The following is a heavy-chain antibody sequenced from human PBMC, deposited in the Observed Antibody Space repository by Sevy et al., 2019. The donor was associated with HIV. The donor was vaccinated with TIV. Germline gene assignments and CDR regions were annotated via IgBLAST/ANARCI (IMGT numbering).Heavy chain of an antibody. CDR3: ARGYSYGYGMDV. CDR1: GFTFSSYW. Sequence: GSLRLSCEASGFTFSSYWMHWVRQSPGKGLVWVSRISSDGSPTNYADSVKGRFTISRDNAKNTLYLQMNSLRAEDTALYYCARGYSYGYGMDVWGQGTTVTVSS. CDR2: ISSDGSPT. V-gene: IGHV3-74*01. D-gene: IGHD5-18*01. J-gene: IGHJ6*02.